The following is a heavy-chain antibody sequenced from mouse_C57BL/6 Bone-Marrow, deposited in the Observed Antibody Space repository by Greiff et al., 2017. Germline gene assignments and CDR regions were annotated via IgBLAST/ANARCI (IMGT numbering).Heavy chain of an antibody. D-gene: IGHD4-1*01. CDR2: IDPANGNT. Sequence: EVQLQQSVAELVRPGASVKLSCTASGFYIKNTYMHWVKQRPEQGLEWIGRIDPANGNTKYDPKFQGKATITAYTSSNTAYLQLSSLTSEDPAIYYCASWAFAYWGQGTLVTVSA. CDR1: GFYIKNTY. CDR3: ASWAFAY. J-gene: IGHJ3*01. V-gene: IGHV14-3*01.